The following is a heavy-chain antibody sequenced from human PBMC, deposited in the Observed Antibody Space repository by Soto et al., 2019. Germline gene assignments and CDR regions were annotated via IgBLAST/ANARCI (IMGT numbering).Heavy chain of an antibody. V-gene: IGHV1-69*02. Sequence: QVQLVQSGAEVKKPGSSVKVSCKASGGTFSSYPISWVRQAPGQGREWMGRIIPSLGIANYAQKFQGRVTITADKSTSTAYMELSSLRSEDTAVYYCARGTVGDTLHFDYWGHGTLVTFSS. D-gene: IGHD1-26*01. CDR1: GGTFSSYP. CDR3: ARGTVGDTLHFDY. J-gene: IGHJ4*01. CDR2: IIPSLGIA.